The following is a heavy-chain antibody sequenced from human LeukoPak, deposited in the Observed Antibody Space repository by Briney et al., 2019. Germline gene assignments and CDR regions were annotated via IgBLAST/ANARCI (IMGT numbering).Heavy chain of an antibody. J-gene: IGHJ4*02. CDR1: GFAFSNYW. CDR2: IKQDGSEK. V-gene: IGHV3-7*01. CDR3: ARTYSSSSYSPFDY. Sequence: GGSLRLSCAASGFAFSNYWMSWVRQAPGKGLEWVANIKQDGSEKYYVDSVEGRFTISRDNAKNSLYLQMNSLRAEDTAVYYCARTYSSSSYSPFDYWGQGTLVTVSS. D-gene: IGHD6-13*01.